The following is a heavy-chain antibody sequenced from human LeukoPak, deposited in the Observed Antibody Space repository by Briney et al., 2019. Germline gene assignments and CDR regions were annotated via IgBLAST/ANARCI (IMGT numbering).Heavy chain of an antibody. V-gene: IGHV4-31*03. J-gene: IGHJ4*02. CDR1: GGSINSGGYY. CDR2: IYYSGST. CDR3: ASAGEAADFDY. D-gene: IGHD2-15*01. Sequence: PSETLSLTCTVSGGSINSGGYYWSWIRQHPGTGLEWIGYIYYSGSTYYNPSLKSRVTISVDTSKNQFSLKLSSVTAADTAVYYCASAGEAADFDYWGQGTLVTVSS.